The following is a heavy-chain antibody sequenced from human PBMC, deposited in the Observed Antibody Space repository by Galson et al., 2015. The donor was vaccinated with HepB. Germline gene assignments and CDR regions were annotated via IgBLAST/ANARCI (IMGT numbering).Heavy chain of an antibody. Sequence: SLRLSCAASGFTFSSYAMNWVRQAPGKGLEWVSAISGSGGSTYYADSVKGRFTISRDNSKNTLYLQMNSLRAEDTAVYYCAKDQGRAGSSLYWGQGTLVTVSS. CDR3: AKDQGRAGSSLY. V-gene: IGHV3-23*01. J-gene: IGHJ4*02. CDR2: ISGSGGST. CDR1: GFTFSSYA. D-gene: IGHD2-2*01.